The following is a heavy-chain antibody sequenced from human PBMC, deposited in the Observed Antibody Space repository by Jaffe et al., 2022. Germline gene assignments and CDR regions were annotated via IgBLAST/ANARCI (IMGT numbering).Heavy chain of an antibody. CDR1: GFTFSSYD. D-gene: IGHD6-13*01. CDR2: IGTAGDT. CDR3: ARAGRIAAVDAFDI. V-gene: IGHV3-13*01. J-gene: IGHJ3*02. Sequence: EVQLVESGGGLVQPGGSLRLSCAASGFTFSSYDMHWVRQATGKGLEWVSAIGTAGDTYYPGSVKGRFTISRENAKNSLYLQMNSLRAGDTAVYYCARAGRIAAVDAFDIWGQGTMVTVSS.